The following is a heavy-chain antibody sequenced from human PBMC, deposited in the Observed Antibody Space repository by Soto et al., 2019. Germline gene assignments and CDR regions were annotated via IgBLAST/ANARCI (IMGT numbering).Heavy chain of an antibody. J-gene: IGHJ4*02. CDR1: GFSFSDHY. Sequence: QVQLVESGGGLVKPGGSPRLSCAASGFSFSDHYMNWIRQAPGKGLEWLVYISTSGSTTYYADSVKGRFTVSRDNAQNSLYLQMNSLRDEDTAVYYCARSTGVPLDYWGQGTLVTVSS. CDR3: ARSTGVPLDY. CDR2: ISTSGSTT. D-gene: IGHD3-10*01. V-gene: IGHV3-11*01.